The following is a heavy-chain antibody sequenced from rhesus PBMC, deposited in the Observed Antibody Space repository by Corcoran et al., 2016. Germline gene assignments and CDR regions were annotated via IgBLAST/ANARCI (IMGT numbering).Heavy chain of an antibody. V-gene: IGHV3-59*01. CDR1: GFTFSDHY. CDR2: IRYTGGST. CDR3: ADQSSNTPFDY. J-gene: IGHJ4*01. Sequence: EVQLVESGGGLVKPGGSLRLSCAASGFTFSDHYMHWVRQASGKGLEWGAGIRYTGGSTGYADSLKGKLPISRENAKNTLYLQRDSLRAEDTAVNYCADQSSNTPFDYWGQGVLVTVSS. D-gene: IGHD1-38*01.